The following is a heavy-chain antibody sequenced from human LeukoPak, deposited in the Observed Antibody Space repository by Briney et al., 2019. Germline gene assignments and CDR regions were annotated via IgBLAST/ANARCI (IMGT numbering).Heavy chain of an antibody. D-gene: IGHD1-26*01. CDR3: VRVGASRAAFDI. CDR2: ISGSGGST. CDR1: GFTFSSYA. V-gene: IGHV3-23*01. J-gene: IGHJ3*02. Sequence: GGSLRLSCAASGFTFSSYAMSWVRQAPGKGLEWVSAISGSGGSTYYADSVKGRFTISRDNSKNTLYLQMNSLRAEDTAVYYCVRVGASRAAFDIWGQGTMVTISS.